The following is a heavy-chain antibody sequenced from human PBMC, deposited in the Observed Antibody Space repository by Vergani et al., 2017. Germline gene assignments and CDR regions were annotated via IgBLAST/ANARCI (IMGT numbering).Heavy chain of an antibody. Sequence: QVQLVQSGAEVKKPGASVKVSCKASGYTFTSYDINWVRQATGQGLEWMGWMNPNSGNTGYAQKFQGRVTMTTDTSTSTAYMELRSLRSDDTAVYYCAREGFIGSYAGYYFDYWGQGTLVTVSS. J-gene: IGHJ4*02. V-gene: IGHV1-8*01. CDR2: MNPNSGNT. CDR1: GYTFTSYD. D-gene: IGHD1-26*01. CDR3: AREGFIGSYAGYYFDY.